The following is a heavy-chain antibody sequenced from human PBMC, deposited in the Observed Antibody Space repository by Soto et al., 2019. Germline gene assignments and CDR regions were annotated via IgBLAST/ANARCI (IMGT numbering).Heavy chain of an antibody. CDR3: AREATVASIVGYFDS. CDR1: GYPFTNNA. D-gene: IGHD6-19*01. CDR2: ITAGNANT. V-gene: IGHV1-3*01. J-gene: IGHJ4*02. Sequence: ASVKVSCKASGYPFTNNAIHWLRQAPGQRLEWMAWITAGNANTQYSQKFQGRLTITGDTSASTTYMELSALRSEDTAVYYCAREATVASIVGYFDSWGQGTQVTVSS.